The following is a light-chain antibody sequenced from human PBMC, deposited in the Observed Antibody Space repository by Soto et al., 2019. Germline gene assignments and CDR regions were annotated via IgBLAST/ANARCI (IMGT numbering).Light chain of an antibody. J-gene: IGKJ1*01. CDR1: QSMSSW. V-gene: IGKV1-5*03. CDR3: QQYNSYWET. CDR2: KAS. Sequence: DIQMTQSPSTLSASIGDRVTITCRASQSMSSWLAWYHQKPGKAPKLLIYKASSLESGVPSRFSGSGSGTEFTLTISSLQPDDCATYFCQQYNSYWETFGQGTKVEIK.